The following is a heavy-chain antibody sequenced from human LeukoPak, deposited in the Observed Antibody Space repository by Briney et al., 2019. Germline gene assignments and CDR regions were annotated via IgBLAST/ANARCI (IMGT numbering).Heavy chain of an antibody. D-gene: IGHD6-13*01. CDR3: AREVPGIAAAGTDY. CDR1: GFTFSSYG. J-gene: IGHJ4*02. V-gene: IGHV3-30*02. Sequence: PGGSLRLSCAASGFTFSSYGMHWVRQAPGKGLEWVAFIRYDGSNKYYADSVKGRFTISRDNSKNTLYLQMNSLRAEDTAVYYCAREVPGIAAAGTDYWGQGTLVTVSS. CDR2: IRYDGSNK.